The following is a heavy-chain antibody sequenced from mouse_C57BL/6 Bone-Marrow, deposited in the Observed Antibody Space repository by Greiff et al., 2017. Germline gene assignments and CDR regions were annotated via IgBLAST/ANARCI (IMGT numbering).Heavy chain of an antibody. Sequence: EVKLMESGGGLVQPKGSLKLSCAASGFTFNTYAMHWVRQAPGKGLEWVARISSKSSNYATYYADSVKDRFTISRDDSQSMLYLQMNNLKTEDTAMYYCVRERDDYDRLYYAMDYWGQGTSVTVSP. V-gene: IGHV10-3*01. CDR2: ISSKSSNYAT. D-gene: IGHD2-4*01. CDR3: VRERDDYDRLYYAMDY. CDR1: GFTFNTYA. J-gene: IGHJ4*01.